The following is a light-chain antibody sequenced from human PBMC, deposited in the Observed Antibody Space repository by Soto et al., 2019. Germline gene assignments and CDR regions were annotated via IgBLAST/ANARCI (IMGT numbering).Light chain of an antibody. J-gene: IGKJ3*01. CDR1: QSISSY. V-gene: IGKV3-11*01. CDR2: DAS. Sequence: EIVLTQSPATLSLSPGERATLSCRASQSISSYLAWYQQKPDQAPRLLIYDASNRATGIPARFSGSGSGTDFTLTISSLKPEDFAVYYCHQRRTWPFTFGPGTKVDIK. CDR3: HQRRTWPFT.